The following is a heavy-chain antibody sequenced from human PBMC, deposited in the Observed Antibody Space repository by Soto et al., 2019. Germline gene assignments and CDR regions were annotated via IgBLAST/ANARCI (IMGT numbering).Heavy chain of an antibody. V-gene: IGHV3-74*01. CDR3: VRASHADY. CDR2: IDHDGPT. Sequence: EVQLVDSGGGLVQPGGSLRLSCAGSGFTFSNYWMHWVRQAPGKGLEWVSRIDHDGPTDYADSVRGRFTISRDNAENTLYLQMNSLTPEDTAVYYCVRASHADYWGQGTLVTVSS. D-gene: IGHD5-12*01. J-gene: IGHJ4*02. CDR1: GFTFSNYW.